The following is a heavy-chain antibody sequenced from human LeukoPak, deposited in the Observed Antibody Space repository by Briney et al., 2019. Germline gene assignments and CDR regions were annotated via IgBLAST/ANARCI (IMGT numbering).Heavy chain of an antibody. CDR1: GGSISSGSYY. CDR3: ARGQSYYGDYSVDY. CDR2: IYTSGST. D-gene: IGHD4-17*01. J-gene: IGHJ4*02. V-gene: IGHV4-61*02. Sequence: ASETLSLTCTVSGGSISSGSYYWSWIRQPAGKGLEWIGRIYTSGSTNYNPSLKSRVTISVDTSKNQFSLKLSSVTAADTAVYYCARGQSYYGDYSVDYWGQGTLVTVSS.